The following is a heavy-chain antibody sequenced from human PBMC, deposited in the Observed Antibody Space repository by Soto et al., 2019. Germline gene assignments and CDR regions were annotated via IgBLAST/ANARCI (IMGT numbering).Heavy chain of an antibody. V-gene: IGHV4-30-2*01. D-gene: IGHD3-16*02. Sequence: QLQLQESGPGLVKPSQTLSLTCSVSGGSISSGAYSWTWIRQPPGKGLEWIGYIFLTGGTYYNPSLKSRVTISADGSKNQFSLKLSSVTAADTAVYFCARVNRFTSDPNGMDVWGQGATVIVSS. J-gene: IGHJ6*02. CDR3: ARVNRFTSDPNGMDV. CDR1: GGSISSGAYS. CDR2: IFLTGGT.